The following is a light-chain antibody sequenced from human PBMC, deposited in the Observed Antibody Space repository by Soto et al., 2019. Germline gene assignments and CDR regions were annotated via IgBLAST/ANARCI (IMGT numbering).Light chain of an antibody. V-gene: IGLV2-14*01. CDR1: SSDVGGYNY. Sequence: QSALTQPASVSGSPGQSITISCSGTSSDVGGYNYVSWYQQHPGKAPKLMMYEVTNRPSGVSDRFSGSKSGNTASLTISGLQAEDEDDYFCSSYTSSTTLIFGGGTKLTFL. J-gene: IGLJ2*01. CDR3: SSYTSSTTLI. CDR2: EVT.